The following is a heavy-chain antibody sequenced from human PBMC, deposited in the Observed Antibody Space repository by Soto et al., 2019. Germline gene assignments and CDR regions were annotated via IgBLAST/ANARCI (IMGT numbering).Heavy chain of an antibody. CDR2: IYHTGRT. Sequence: QVQLQDMGPGLVKPSQTLTITCTVSGGSVNSAYWSWIRQLPGKGLEWMGNIYHTGRTFYNPSVKSRVAISVDTSKPLFSLKMRSVTAADTAVYYCARTDAYNSSFFDSWGQGTVVTVSS. J-gene: IGHJ4*02. V-gene: IGHV4-30-4*08. CDR1: GGSVNSAY. D-gene: IGHD6-6*01. CDR3: ARTDAYNSSFFDS.